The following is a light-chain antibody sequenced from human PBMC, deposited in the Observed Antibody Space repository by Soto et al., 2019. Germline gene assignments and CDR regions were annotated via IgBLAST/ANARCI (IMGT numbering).Light chain of an antibody. CDR3: QQASSFPHT. V-gene: IGKV1-12*01. CDR1: QDINKW. CDR2: AAS. J-gene: IGKJ2*01. Sequence: DIQMTQSPSSVSAPVGDRVTISCRASQDINKWLAWYQQNPGKAPKLLISAASTLQSGVPSRFSGSGSGTEFTLTIQSLQPDDIATYYCQQASSFPHTFGQGTKLEIK.